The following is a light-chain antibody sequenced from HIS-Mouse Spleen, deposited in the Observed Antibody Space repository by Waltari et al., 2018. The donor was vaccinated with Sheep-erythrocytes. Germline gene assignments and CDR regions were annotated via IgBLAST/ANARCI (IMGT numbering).Light chain of an antibody. CDR3: SSYAGSNNWV. J-gene: IGLJ3*02. CDR1: SSDVGGYNY. V-gene: IGLV2-8*01. Sequence: QSALTQPPSASGSPGQSVTISCTGTSSDVGGYNYVSCYQQHPGNAPKLMIYEVSKRPSGVPDRLSGSKSGNTASLTVSGLQAEDEADYYCSSYAGSNNWVFGGGTKLTVL. CDR2: EVS.